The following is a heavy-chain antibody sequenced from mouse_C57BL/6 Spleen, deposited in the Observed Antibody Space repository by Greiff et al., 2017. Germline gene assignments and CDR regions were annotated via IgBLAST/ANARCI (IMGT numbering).Heavy chain of an antibody. J-gene: IGHJ2*01. V-gene: IGHV1-52*01. D-gene: IGHD2-1*01. Sequence: QVQLQQPGAELVRPGSSVKLSCKASGYTFTSYWMHWVKQRPIQGLEWIGNIDPSDSETHYNQKFKDKATLTVDKSSSTAYMQLSSLTSEDSAVYYCARSSYYGNLDYWGQGTTLTVSS. CDR2: IDPSDSET. CDR1: GYTFTSYW. CDR3: ARSSYYGNLDY.